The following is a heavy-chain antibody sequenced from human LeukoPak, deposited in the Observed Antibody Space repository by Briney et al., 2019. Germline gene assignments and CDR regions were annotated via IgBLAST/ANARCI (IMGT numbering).Heavy chain of an antibody. CDR3: ARGIRTLEDSNYYGWFDP. D-gene: IGHD4-11*01. CDR2: ISANGRNT. Sequence: QSGGSLRLSCAASGFTSGDYGMGWVRQAPGKGLEWVSSISANGRNTYYADSVKGRFTMSRDNSNNMVFLQMNSLTAEDTAVYYCARGIRTLEDSNYYGWFDPWGQGTLVTVSS. CDR1: GFTSGDYG. V-gene: IGHV3-23*01. J-gene: IGHJ5*02.